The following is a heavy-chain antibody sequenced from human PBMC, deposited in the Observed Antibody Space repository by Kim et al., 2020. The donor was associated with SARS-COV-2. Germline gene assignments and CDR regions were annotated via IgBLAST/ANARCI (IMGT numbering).Heavy chain of an antibody. D-gene: IGHD3-10*01. Sequence: VGASTYYPTSVKGRFAISRDNTKNTLYLQMNSLRTEDTAVYYCFRGGVDFWGQGTLVTVSS. CDR3: FRGGVDF. V-gene: IGHV3-74*01. CDR2: VGAST. J-gene: IGHJ4*02.